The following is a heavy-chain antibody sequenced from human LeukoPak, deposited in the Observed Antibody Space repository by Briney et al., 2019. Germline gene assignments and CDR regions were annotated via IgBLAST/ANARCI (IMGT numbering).Heavy chain of an antibody. V-gene: IGHV1-8*01. D-gene: IGHD2-15*01. J-gene: IGHJ4*02. CDR2: MNPNSGAT. CDR1: GYTFTDYD. CDR3: TRPPPRNCRRDSCDDY. Sequence: GASVKVSCKASGYTFTDYDINWVRQATGQGLEWMGWMNPNSGATGYAEKFQGRVTMTRSTSISVAYMELSSLTSEDTAVYYCTRPPPRNCRRDSCDDYWGQGTLVTVSS.